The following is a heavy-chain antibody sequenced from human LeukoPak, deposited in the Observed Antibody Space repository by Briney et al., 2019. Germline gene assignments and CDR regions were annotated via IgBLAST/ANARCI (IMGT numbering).Heavy chain of an antibody. J-gene: IGHJ4*02. CDR3: ARDQLMV. Sequence: SETLSLTCTVSGYSISSGYFWGWIRQPPGKGLEWIGSFYHSGTTHYNPSLRGRVTISVDTSNNQFSLNLTSVTAADTAVYYCARDQLMVWGQGTLVTASS. V-gene: IGHV4-38-2*02. D-gene: IGHD2-8*01. CDR2: FYHSGTT. CDR1: GYSISSGYF.